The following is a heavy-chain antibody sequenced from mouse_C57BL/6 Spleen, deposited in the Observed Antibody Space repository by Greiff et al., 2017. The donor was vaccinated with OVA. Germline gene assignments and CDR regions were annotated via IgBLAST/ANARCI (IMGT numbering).Heavy chain of an antibody. CDR1: GYAFTNYL. D-gene: IGHD2-4*01. CDR2: INPGSGGT. V-gene: IGHV1-54*01. J-gene: IGHJ1*03. Sequence: QVQLQQSGAELVRPGTSVKVSCKASGYAFTNYLIEWVKQRPGQGLEWIGVINPGSGGTNYNEKFKGKATLTADKSSSTAYMQLSSLTSEDSAVYFCARRDYDYDGDWYFDVWGTGTTVTVSS. CDR3: ARRDYDYDGDWYFDV.